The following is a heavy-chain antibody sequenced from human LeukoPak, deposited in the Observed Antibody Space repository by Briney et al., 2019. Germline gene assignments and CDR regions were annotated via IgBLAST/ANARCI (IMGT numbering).Heavy chain of an antibody. J-gene: IGHJ4*02. Sequence: GASVKVSCKASGYTFTSYGISWVRQAPGQGLEWMGWISAYNGNTNYAQKLQGRVTMTTDTSTSTAYMELRSLRSDDTAVYYCARDYRGRWEPTEFDYRGQGTLVTVSS. CDR1: GYTFTSYG. CDR2: ISAYNGNT. D-gene: IGHD1-26*01. CDR3: ARDYRGRWEPTEFDY. V-gene: IGHV1-18*01.